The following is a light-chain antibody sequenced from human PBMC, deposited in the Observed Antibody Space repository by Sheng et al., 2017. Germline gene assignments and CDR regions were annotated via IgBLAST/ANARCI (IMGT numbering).Light chain of an antibody. J-gene: IGKJ4*01. CDR3: QQYGNSQVT. V-gene: IGKV1-33*01. CDR1: QDINNY. Sequence: DIQMTQSPSSLSASVGDRVTITCQASQDINNYLNWYQQKPGKAPKLLIYAASNLETGVPSRFSGDGSGTDFLFTISSLQPEDFAVYSCQQYGNSQVTFGGGTRWRSN. CDR2: AAS.